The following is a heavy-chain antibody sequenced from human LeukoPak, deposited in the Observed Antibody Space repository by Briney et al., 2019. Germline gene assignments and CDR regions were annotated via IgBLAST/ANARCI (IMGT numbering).Heavy chain of an antibody. CDR1: GYTFTSYG. D-gene: IGHD3-10*01. CDR2: ISAYNGNT. V-gene: IGHV1-18*01. CDR3: ASPRETYYYGSGSYSPLDY. Sequence: ASVKVSCKASGYTFTSYGISWVRQAPGQGLGWMGWISAYNGNTNYAQKLQGGVTMTTDTSTSTAYMELRSLRSDDTAVYYCASPRETYYYGSGSYSPLDYWGQGTLVTVSS. J-gene: IGHJ4*02.